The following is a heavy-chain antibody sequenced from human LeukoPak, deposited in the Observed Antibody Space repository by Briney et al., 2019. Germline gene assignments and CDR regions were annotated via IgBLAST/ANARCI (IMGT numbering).Heavy chain of an antibody. D-gene: IGHD2-21*02. J-gene: IGHJ4*02. Sequence: GGSLRLSCAASGFTFSSYAMSWVRQAPGKGLEWVSAISGSGGSTYYADSVKGRFTISRDNSKNTLYLQMNSLRAEDTAVYYCAKPVYCGGDCYTYYFDYWGQGTLVTVSS. CDR1: GFTFSSYA. CDR3: AKPVYCGGDCYTYYFDY. CDR2: ISGSGGST. V-gene: IGHV3-23*01.